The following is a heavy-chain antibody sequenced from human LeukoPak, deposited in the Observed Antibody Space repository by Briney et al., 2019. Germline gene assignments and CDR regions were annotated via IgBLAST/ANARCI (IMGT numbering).Heavy chain of an antibody. CDR2: ISGSGGST. V-gene: IGHV3-23*01. CDR3: AKLTWSMVRGAYSDY. J-gene: IGHJ4*02. Sequence: GGSLRLSCAASGFTFSSYGMSWVRQAPGKGLEWVSAISGSGGSTYYADSVKGRFTISRDNSKNTLYLQMNSLRAEDTAVYYCAKLTWSMVRGAYSDYWGQGTLVTVSS. D-gene: IGHD3-10*01. CDR1: GFTFSSYG.